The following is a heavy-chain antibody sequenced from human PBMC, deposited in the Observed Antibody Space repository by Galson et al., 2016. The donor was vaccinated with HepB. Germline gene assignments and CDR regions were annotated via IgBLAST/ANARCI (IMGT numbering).Heavy chain of an antibody. CDR2: MNPNSGNT. V-gene: IGHV1-8*01. CDR1: GYTFTSYD. D-gene: IGHD5-24*01. J-gene: IGHJ5*02. CDR3: ARSNYALNWFHP. Sequence: SVKVSCKASGYTFTSYDINWVRQATGQGLEWMGWMNPNSGNTGYAQKFQGRVTMTRTPSISTAYMELSSLRSEDTAVYYCARSNYALNWFHPRGQGTLVTVSS.